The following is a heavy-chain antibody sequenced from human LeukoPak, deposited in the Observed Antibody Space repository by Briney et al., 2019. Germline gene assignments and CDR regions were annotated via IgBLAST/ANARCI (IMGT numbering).Heavy chain of an antibody. CDR1: GFTFSSYT. Sequence: GGSLRLSCAASGFTFSSYTMNWVRQAPGKGLEWVSSISSSNTYINYADSVKGRFTISRDNAENSLYLQMNSLRAEDTAVYYCAKIYGTVTTDYWGQGTLVTVSS. V-gene: IGHV3-21*01. J-gene: IGHJ4*02. CDR3: AKIYGTVTTDY. CDR2: ISSSNTYI. D-gene: IGHD4-17*01.